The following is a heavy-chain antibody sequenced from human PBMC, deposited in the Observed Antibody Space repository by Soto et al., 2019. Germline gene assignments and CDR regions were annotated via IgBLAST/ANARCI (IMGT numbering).Heavy chain of an antibody. CDR2: INAGNGNT. D-gene: IGHD2-21*01. J-gene: IGHJ4*02. CDR1: GYTFTSYA. Sequence: ASVTVSCKASGYTFTSYAMHWVRQAPGQRLEWMGWINAGNGNTKYSQKFQGRVTITRDTSASTAYMELSSLRSEDTAVYYCASSQEAYCGGDCYLGYWGQGTLVTVSS. CDR3: ASSQEAYCGGDCYLGY. V-gene: IGHV1-3*01.